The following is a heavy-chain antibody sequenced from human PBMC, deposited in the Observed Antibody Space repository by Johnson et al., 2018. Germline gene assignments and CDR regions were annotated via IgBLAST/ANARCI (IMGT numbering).Heavy chain of an antibody. J-gene: IGHJ1*01. CDR2: IYSGGST. V-gene: IGHV3-66*04. D-gene: IGHD3-22*01. CDR3: ERQDISGYYYRH. CDR1: GFTVSTNY. Sequence: EVQLVETGGNLVQPGGSLRLSCAASGFTVSTNYMSWVRQAPGKGLEWVSVIYSGGSTNYADSVKGRFTISRDNSKNTLYRQMDSLGAEYTAVYYCERQDISGYYYRHWGQGTLVTVSS.